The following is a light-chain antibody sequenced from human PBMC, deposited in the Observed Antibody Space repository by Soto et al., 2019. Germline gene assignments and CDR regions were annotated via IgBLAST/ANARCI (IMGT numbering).Light chain of an antibody. CDR1: HDIGTY. V-gene: IGKV1-33*01. Sequence: DVQMTQSPSSLSASVGDRVTITCQASHDIGTYLNWYQHKPGKAPKLLIFDTSHLATGVPARFSGGGSDTYFTFTITNLQPEDFAVYYCQQFDSVPLTFGGGTNVEI. CDR2: DTS. CDR3: QQFDSVPLT. J-gene: IGKJ4*01.